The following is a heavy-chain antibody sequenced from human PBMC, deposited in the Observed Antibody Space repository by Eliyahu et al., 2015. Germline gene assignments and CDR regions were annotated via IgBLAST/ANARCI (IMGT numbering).Heavy chain of an antibody. CDR1: DGSFNGYY. J-gene: IGHJ6*02. V-gene: IGHV4-34*01. D-gene: IGHD1-20*01. CDR3: ARTYNWDYSYYGLDV. Sequence: QLQLFQRGAGLLKPXEXXXLTXSLYDGSFNGYYWAXIRQPPWKGLEWVGEISHSGTTNYNPSLKGRITISQDTSRNQFSLRLTSVTAADTAVYYCARTYNWDYSYYGLDVWGQGTTVTVSS. CDR2: ISHSGTT.